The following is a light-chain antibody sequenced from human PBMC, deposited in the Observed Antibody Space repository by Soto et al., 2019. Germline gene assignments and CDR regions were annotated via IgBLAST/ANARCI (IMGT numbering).Light chain of an antibody. CDR3: ASWDNSLHGVT. J-gene: IGLJ2*01. CDR2: TNN. V-gene: IGLV1-44*01. CDR1: SSNIGVNT. Sequence: QPVLTQPPSASGTPGQGVTISCAGGSSNIGVNTVNWYQQLPGTAPKLLIHTNNQRPSGVPDRFSGSKSGTSASLAISGLQSEDEADYYCASWDNSLHGVTFGGGTKLTVL.